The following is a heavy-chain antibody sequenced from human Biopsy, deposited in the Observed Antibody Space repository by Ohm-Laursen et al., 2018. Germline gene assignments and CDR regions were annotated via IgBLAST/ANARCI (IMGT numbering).Heavy chain of an antibody. CDR3: ARLYRLDDYWNDDPPDAFDI. CDR2: ISNRGST. Sequence: TLSLTCTVSGGSISSDYWSWIRQSPGKGLEWIGYISNRGSTNYNPSLRGRVTISVDTSKNQFSLKLSSVTAADTAVFFCARLYRLDDYWNDDPPDAFDIWGQGTMVTVSS. V-gene: IGHV4-59*01. CDR1: GGSISSDY. J-gene: IGHJ3*02. D-gene: IGHD3-3*01.